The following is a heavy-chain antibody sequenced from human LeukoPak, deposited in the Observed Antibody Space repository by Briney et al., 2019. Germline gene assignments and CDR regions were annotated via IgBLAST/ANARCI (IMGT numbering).Heavy chain of an antibody. CDR3: ARDAESYGMDV. V-gene: IGHV3-7*01. CDR2: IKQDGSEK. D-gene: IGHD3-10*01. Sequence: GGSLRLSCAASGFTFSSYWMSWVRQAPGKGLEWVANIKQDGSEKYYVDPVKGRFTISRGNAKNSLYLQMNSLRAEDTAVYYCARDAESYGMDVWGQGTTVTVSS. CDR1: GFTFSSYW. J-gene: IGHJ6*02.